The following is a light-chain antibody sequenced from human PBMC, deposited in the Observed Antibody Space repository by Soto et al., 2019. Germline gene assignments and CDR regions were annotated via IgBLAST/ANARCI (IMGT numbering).Light chain of an antibody. CDR3: QSYDSSLSVV. J-gene: IGLJ1*01. CDR2: GNS. V-gene: IGLV1-40*01. Sequence: QSVLTQPPSVSGAPGQRVTISCTGSSSNIGAGYDVHWYQQLPRTAPKLLIYGNSNRPSGVPDRFSGSKSGTSASLAITGLQAEDEADYYCQSYDSSLSVVFGTGTKVTVL. CDR1: SSNIGAGYD.